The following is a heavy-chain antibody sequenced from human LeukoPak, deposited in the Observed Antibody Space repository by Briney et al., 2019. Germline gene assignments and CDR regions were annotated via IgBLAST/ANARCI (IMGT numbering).Heavy chain of an antibody. CDR3: ARDAPTDSRTPYYFDY. CDR1: GGTFSSYA. Sequence: SVKVSCKASGGTFSSYAISWVRQAPGQGLEWMGGIIPIFGTVNYAQKFQGRVTITADESTSTAYMELSSLRSEDTAVYYCARDAPTDSRTPYYFDYWGQGTLVTVSS. J-gene: IGHJ4*02. CDR2: IIPIFGTV. V-gene: IGHV1-69*13. D-gene: IGHD6-13*01.